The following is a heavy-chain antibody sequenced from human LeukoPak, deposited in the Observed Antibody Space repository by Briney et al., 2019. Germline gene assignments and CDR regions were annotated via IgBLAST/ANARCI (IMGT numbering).Heavy chain of an antibody. Sequence: GGSLRLSCAASGFTFSDYSMNWVRQAPGKGLEWVSSISSRSSYISYADSVKGRFTISRDNAKNSLYLEVNSLRAEDTAVYYCVRDRSGSYPYYFDFWGQGTLLTASS. CDR1: GFTFSDYS. V-gene: IGHV3-21*01. CDR3: VRDRSGSYPYYFDF. D-gene: IGHD1-26*01. CDR2: ISSRSSYI. J-gene: IGHJ4*02.